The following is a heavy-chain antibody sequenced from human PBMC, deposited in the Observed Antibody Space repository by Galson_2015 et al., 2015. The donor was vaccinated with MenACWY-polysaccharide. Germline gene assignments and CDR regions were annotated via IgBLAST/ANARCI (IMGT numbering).Heavy chain of an antibody. D-gene: IGHD1-26*01. Sequence: SLRLSCAASGFTFSSYRMNWVRQAPGKGLEWVSYISSGGTIYYADSVKRRFTITRDNAKNSLYLQMNSLRDDDTAVYYCARVLKGLVGATPDYWGQGTLVTVSS. CDR1: GFTFSSYR. V-gene: IGHV3-48*02. CDR3: ARVLKGLVGATPDY. J-gene: IGHJ4*02. CDR2: ISSGGTI.